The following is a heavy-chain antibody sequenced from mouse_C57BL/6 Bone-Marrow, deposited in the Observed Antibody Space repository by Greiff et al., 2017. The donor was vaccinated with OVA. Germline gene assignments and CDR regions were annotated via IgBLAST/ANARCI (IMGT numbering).Heavy chain of an antibody. CDR1: GFTFSDYY. J-gene: IGHJ4*01. CDR3: AREIFMDY. V-gene: IGHV5-12*01. Sequence: VQLVESGGGLVQPGGSLKLSCAASGFTFSDYYMYWVRQTPEKRLEWVAYISNGGGSTYYPDTVKGRFTISRDNAKNTLYLQMSRLKSEDTAMYYCAREIFMDYWGQGTSVTVSS. CDR2: ISNGGGST.